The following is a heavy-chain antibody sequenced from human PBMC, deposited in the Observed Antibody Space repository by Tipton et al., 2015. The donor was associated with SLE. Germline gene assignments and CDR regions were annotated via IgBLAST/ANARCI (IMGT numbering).Heavy chain of an antibody. Sequence: TLSLTCTVSGGSISSSSYYWGWIRQPPGKGLEWIGSIYYSGSTYYNPSLKSRVTISVDTSKNQFSLKLSSVTAADTAVYYCARDRGYCSSTSCYGKVTGFDPWGQGTLVTVSS. J-gene: IGHJ5*02. CDR2: IYYSGST. D-gene: IGHD2-2*03. V-gene: IGHV4-39*07. CDR3: ARDRGYCSSTSCYGKVTGFDP. CDR1: GGSISSSSYY.